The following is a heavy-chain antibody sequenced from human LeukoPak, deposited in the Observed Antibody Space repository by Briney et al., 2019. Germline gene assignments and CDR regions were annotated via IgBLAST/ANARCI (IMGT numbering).Heavy chain of an antibody. CDR1: NYTFISYD. CDR3: ARDASGSWSGGDAFDI. Sequence: GASVTVSCTASNYTFISYDISWVRRAPGQGLEWLGRISVYNGKTNYAQNLQGRVTMTADTATTTVYMELRSLRSDDTAVYYCARDASGSWSGGDAFDIWGQGTVVTVSS. D-gene: IGHD6-13*01. CDR2: ISVYNGKT. J-gene: IGHJ3*02. V-gene: IGHV1-18*01.